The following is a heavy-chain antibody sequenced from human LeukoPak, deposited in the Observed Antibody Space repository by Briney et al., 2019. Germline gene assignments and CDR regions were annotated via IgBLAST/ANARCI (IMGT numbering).Heavy chain of an antibody. J-gene: IGHJ4*02. CDR3: ATRGAYSSSWSLHY. CDR1: GFIFSSYA. CDR2: ISGSGGGT. D-gene: IGHD6-13*01. V-gene: IGHV3-23*01. Sequence: GGSLRLSCAASGFIFSSYAMSWIRQAPGKGLAWVSAISGSGGGTYYADSVKGRFTISRDNSKNTLYLQMNSLRAEDTAVYYCATRGAYSSSWSLHYWGQGTLVTVSS.